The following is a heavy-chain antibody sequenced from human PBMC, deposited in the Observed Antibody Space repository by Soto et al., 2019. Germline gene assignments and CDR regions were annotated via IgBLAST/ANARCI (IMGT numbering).Heavy chain of an antibody. CDR1: GYTFTGYY. Sequence: ASVKVSCKASGYTFTGYYMHWVRQAPGQGLEWMGWINPNSGGTNYAQKFQGWVTMTRDTSISTAYMELSRLRSDDTAVYYCARGYYDSSGGYYYGMDVWGQGTTVTVSS. CDR2: INPNSGGT. V-gene: IGHV1-2*04. D-gene: IGHD3-22*01. CDR3: ARGYYDSSGGYYYGMDV. J-gene: IGHJ6*02.